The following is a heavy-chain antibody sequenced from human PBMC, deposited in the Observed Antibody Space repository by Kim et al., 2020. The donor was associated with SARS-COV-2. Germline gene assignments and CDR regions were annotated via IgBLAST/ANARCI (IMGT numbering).Heavy chain of an antibody. Sequence: ASVKVSCKASGYNFISYGISWVRQAPGQGLEWMGWISAYNGNTNYAQKVQGRVTMTTDTSTRTAYMELRSLRSDDTAVYYCARECRHRGGLFSSTSCYGGEAFDYWGQGTLVTVSS. D-gene: IGHD2-2*01. J-gene: IGHJ4*02. V-gene: IGHV1-18*01. CDR2: ISAYNGNT. CDR1: GYNFISYG. CDR3: ARECRHRGGLFSSTSCYGGEAFDY.